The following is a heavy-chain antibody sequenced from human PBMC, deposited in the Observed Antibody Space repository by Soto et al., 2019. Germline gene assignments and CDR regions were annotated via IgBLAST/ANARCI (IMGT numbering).Heavy chain of an antibody. V-gene: IGHV1-3*01. CDR2: IRGGNDNI. Sequence: QVQLVQSGAEVKKPGASVKVSCKASGYVFTNYALHWVRQAPGQRLEWMGWIRGGNDNIKYSQKFQGRVTITKDTSATIAYVELSSLRSEDTAVYYCARMASGSGSDPYYYYMDVWGKGTTVTVSS. CDR1: GYVFTNYA. CDR3: ARMASGSGSDPYYYYMDV. J-gene: IGHJ6*03. D-gene: IGHD3-10*01.